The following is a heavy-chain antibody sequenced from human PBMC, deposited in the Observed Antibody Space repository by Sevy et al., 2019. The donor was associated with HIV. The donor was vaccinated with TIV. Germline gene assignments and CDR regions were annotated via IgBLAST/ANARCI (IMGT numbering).Heavy chain of an antibody. J-gene: IGHJ4*02. CDR2: IKKDETVK. Sequence: GGSLRLSCAASGFSLETYWMNWVRQAPGKPLEWVANIKKDETVKYYVDSVKGRFTIFRDNGRNLVYLVMNNLRVEDTALYYCVRAIQSEGSFWGQGTLVTVSS. CDR1: GFSLETYW. CDR3: VRAIQSEGSF. D-gene: IGHD2-2*02. V-gene: IGHV3-7*04.